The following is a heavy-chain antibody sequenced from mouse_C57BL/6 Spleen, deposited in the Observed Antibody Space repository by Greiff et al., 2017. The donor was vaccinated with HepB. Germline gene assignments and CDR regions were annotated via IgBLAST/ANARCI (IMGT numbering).Heavy chain of an antibody. J-gene: IGHJ2*01. CDR2: IYPGDGDT. CDR3: ARVDYSNYFDY. V-gene: IGHV1-80*01. Sequence: QVQLQQSGAELVKPGASVKISCKASGYAFSSYWMNWVKQRPGKGLEWIGQIYPGDGDTNYNGKFKGKATLTADKSSSTAYMQLSSLTSEDSAVYCWARVDYSNYFDYWGQGTTLTVSS. D-gene: IGHD2-5*01. CDR1: GYAFSSYW.